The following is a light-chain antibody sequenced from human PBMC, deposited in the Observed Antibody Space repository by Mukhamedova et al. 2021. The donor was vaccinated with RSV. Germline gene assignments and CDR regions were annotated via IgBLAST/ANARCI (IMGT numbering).Light chain of an antibody. CDR2: AAS. Sequence: WYQRRVHGKAPTLLVYAASILQSGVPSRFSGSGSGTDFTLTISSLQPEDFATYYCLQDYNKPFTFGQGTKLQIK. J-gene: IGKJ2*01. V-gene: IGKV1-6*01. CDR3: LQDYNKPFT.